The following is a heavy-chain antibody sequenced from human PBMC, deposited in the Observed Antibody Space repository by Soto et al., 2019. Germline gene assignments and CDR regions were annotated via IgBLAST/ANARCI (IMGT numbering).Heavy chain of an antibody. CDR1: GFTVISNY. CDR2: ISSGGST. D-gene: IGHD2-2*01. Sequence: EVQLVESGGGLVQPGGSLRLSCGASGFTVISNYMSWVRQAPGKGLEWVSVISSGGSTYYADSVKGRFTISRDNSKNTLYLQMNSLRAEDTAVYYCARGSDIVVVPAAWSWFDPWGQGTLVTVSS. J-gene: IGHJ5*02. CDR3: ARGSDIVVVPAAWSWFDP. V-gene: IGHV3-66*01.